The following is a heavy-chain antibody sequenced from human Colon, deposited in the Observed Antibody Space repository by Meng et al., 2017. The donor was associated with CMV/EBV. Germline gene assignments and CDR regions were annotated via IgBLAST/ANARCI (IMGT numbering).Heavy chain of an antibody. V-gene: IGHV1-8*01. CDR1: GYTFSSYD. CDR3: ARGRGYPIHRGAPLMTYSYYYGMDV. D-gene: IGHD2-8*01. CDR2: MNFYTGDT. J-gene: IGHJ6*02. Sequence: ASVKVSCKASGYTFSSYDFNWVRQASGQGLEWMGWMNFYTGDTGYAQKFQGRVAMTRDASTGTVYLELSSLTSEDTAVYFCARGRGYPIHRGAPLMTYSYYYGMDVWGQGTTVTVSS.